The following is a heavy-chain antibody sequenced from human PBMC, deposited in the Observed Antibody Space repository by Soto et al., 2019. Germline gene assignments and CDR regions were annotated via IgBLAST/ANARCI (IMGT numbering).Heavy chain of an antibody. CDR1: GYTFTSYA. CDR3: ARGSIAVAGTNYYYMDV. Sequence: ASVKVSCKASGYTFTSYAMHWVRQAPGQRLEWMGWINAGNGNTKYSQKFQGRVTITRDTPASTAYMELSSLRSEDTAVYYCARGSIAVAGTNYYYMDVWGKGTTVTVSS. J-gene: IGHJ6*03. V-gene: IGHV1-3*01. D-gene: IGHD6-19*01. CDR2: INAGNGNT.